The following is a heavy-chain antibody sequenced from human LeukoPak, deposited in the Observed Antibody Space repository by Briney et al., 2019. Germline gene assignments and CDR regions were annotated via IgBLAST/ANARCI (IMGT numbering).Heavy chain of an antibody. CDR2: IYYSGST. Sequence: SETLSLTCTVFGSSINSVYSWGWIRQPPGKGLEWIGSIYYSGSTYYNPSLKSRVTISVDTSKNQFSLKLSSVTAADTAVYYCARLGGYDILTGYYPSGDYWGQGTLVTVSS. CDR1: GSSINSVYS. CDR3: ARLGGYDILTGYYPSGDY. J-gene: IGHJ4*02. V-gene: IGHV4-38-2*02. D-gene: IGHD3-9*01.